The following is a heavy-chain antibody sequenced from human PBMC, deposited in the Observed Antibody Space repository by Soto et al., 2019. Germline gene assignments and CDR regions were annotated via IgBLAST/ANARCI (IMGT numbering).Heavy chain of an antibody. D-gene: IGHD2-2*01. CDR3: ARDVGCSSTSCYAGWLDP. V-gene: IGHV3-74*03. J-gene: IGHJ5*02. Sequence: GGSLRLSCAASGFTFSNYWMNWVRQAPGKGLVWVSHINSDGSSTTYADSVKGRFTISRDNAKDTRYLQMNSLRAEDTAVYYCARDVGCSSTSCYAGWLDPWGQGTLVTVSS. CDR1: GFTFSNYW. CDR2: INSDGSST.